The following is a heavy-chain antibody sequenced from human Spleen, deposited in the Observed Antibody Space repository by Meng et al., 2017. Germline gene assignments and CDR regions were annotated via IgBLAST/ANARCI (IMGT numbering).Heavy chain of an antibody. Sequence: GESLKISCAASGFTFSSYWMSWVRQAPGKGLEWVANIKQDGSEKYYVDSVKGRFTISRDNAKKSLYLQMNSLRAEDTAVYYCARVSVAGSFDIWGQGTMVTVSS. CDR3: ARVSVAGSFDI. CDR2: IKQDGSEK. CDR1: GFTFSSYW. D-gene: IGHD2-15*01. V-gene: IGHV3-7*01. J-gene: IGHJ3*02.